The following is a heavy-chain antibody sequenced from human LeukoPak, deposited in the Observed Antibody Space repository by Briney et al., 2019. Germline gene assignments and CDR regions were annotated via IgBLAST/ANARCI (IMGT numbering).Heavy chain of an antibody. V-gene: IGHV3-23*01. CDR3: AKVIGGSSAYDALDI. J-gene: IGHJ3*02. CDR1: AFTLSSDA. D-gene: IGHD6-6*01. Sequence: PGGSLRLSCPASAFTLSSDAMSCVRQAPGKVLEWVSAISGSGGSTYYTDSAKGRFTISRDNSKNTLYLQMNSLRVEDTAVYYCAKVIGGSSAYDALDIWGQGTMVTVSS. CDR2: ISGSGGST.